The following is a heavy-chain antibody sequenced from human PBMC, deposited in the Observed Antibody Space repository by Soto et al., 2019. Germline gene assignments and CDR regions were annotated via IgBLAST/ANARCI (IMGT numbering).Heavy chain of an antibody. J-gene: IGHJ4*02. CDR3: SAELAYDFWSGYPTPDY. D-gene: IGHD3-3*01. V-gene: IGHV1-58*02. Sequence: ASVKVSCKASGFTFTSSAMQWVRQARGQRLEWIGWIVVGSGNTNYAQKFQERVPITRDMSTSTAYMELSSLRSEDTAVYYCSAELAYDFWSGYPTPDYWGQGTLVTVSS. CDR1: GFTFTSSA. CDR2: IVVGSGNT.